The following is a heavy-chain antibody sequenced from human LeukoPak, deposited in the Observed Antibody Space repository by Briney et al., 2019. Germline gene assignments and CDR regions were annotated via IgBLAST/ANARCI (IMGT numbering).Heavy chain of an antibody. CDR2: INWAGATT. Sequence: QPGGSLRLSCAASGFTFDDYAMHWVRHAPGKGLEWVSLINWAGATTYSADSVKGRFTISRDNSKNSLYLQMNSLRTEDTALYYCAKDMGMTTITGGFDFWGQGTLVTVSS. CDR3: AKDMGMTTITGGFDF. CDR1: GFTFDDYA. J-gene: IGHJ4*02. V-gene: IGHV3-43*01. D-gene: IGHD4-11*01.